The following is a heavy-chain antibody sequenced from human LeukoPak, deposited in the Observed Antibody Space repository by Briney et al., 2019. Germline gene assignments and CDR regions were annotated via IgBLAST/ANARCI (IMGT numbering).Heavy chain of an antibody. V-gene: IGHV3-30*04. D-gene: IGHD3-22*01. Sequence: GGSLRLSCAASGFTFSSYAMHWVRQAPGKGLEWVAVISYDGSNKYYADSVKGRFTISRDNSKNTLYLQMNSLRVEDTAVYYCTTLPYYYDSSGSYYFDYWGQGTLVTVSS. CDR1: GFTFSSYA. CDR2: ISYDGSNK. CDR3: TTLPYYYDSSGSYYFDY. J-gene: IGHJ4*02.